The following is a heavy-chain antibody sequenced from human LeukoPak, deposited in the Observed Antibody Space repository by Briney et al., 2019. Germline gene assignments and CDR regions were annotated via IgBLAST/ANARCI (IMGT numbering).Heavy chain of an antibody. J-gene: IGHJ4*02. D-gene: IGHD4-11*01. CDR3: ARGLPPVMKYYFDY. Sequence: GGSLRLSCAASGFIFSNYWMTWVRQAPGKGLEWVAVMWYDGSNKYYADSVKGRFTISRDDSKNTLYLQMNSLRAEDTAMYYCARGLPPVMKYYFDYWGQGTLVTVSS. CDR1: GFIFSNYW. V-gene: IGHV3-33*08. CDR2: MWYDGSNK.